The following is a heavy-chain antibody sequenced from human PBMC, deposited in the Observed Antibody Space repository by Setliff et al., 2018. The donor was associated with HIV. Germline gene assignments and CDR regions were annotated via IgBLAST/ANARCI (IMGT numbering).Heavy chain of an antibody. CDR2: IYYGGHT. CDR1: GGSISSHY. J-gene: IGHJ4*02. CDR3: ARGPEYGDYVGAYLFDY. Sequence: LSLTCTVSGGSISSHYWSWIRQPPGKGLEWIGYIYYGGHTDYNPSLKSRVAVSADTSKNQIPLKLSSLTAADTAVYYCARGPEYGDYVGAYLFDYWGQGTLVTVSS. V-gene: IGHV4-59*11. D-gene: IGHD4-17*01.